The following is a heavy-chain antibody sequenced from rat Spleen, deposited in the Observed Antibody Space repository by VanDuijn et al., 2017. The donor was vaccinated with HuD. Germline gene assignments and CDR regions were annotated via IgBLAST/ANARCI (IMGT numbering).Heavy chain of an antibody. CDR2: IIYDGSST. D-gene: IGHD1-1*01. CDR1: GFTFSHYA. V-gene: IGHV5-17*01. J-gene: IGHJ1*01. Sequence: EVQLVESDGGLVQPGRSLKLSCAASGFTFSHYAMAWVRQAPKKGLEWVATIIYDGSSTYYRDSVKGRFTISRDNAKITLYLQMDSLRSEDTATYYCAREDYSDWYFDFWGPGTLVTVSS. CDR3: AREDYSDWYFDF.